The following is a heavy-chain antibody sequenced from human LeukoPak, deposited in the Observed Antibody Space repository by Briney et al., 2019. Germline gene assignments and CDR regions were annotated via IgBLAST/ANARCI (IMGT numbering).Heavy chain of an antibody. CDR3: LSATPYFDY. D-gene: IGHD2-15*01. CDR1: GFSFSDSE. Sequence: GGPLRLSCAASGFSFSDSEMHWVRQASGKGLEWVGLIRVRTRSSATAYAASVRGRFTISRDDSKNTAYLQMNSLKTEDTAVYYCLSATPYFDYWGQGTLVTVSS. J-gene: IGHJ4*02. V-gene: IGHV3-73*01. CDR2: IRVRTRSSAT.